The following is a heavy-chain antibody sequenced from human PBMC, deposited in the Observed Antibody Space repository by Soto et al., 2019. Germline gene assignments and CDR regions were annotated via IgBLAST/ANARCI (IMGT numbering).Heavy chain of an antibody. CDR2: IIPIFGTA. CDR1: GGTFSSYA. Sequence: SVKVSCKASGGTFSSYAISWVRQAPGQGLEWMGGIIPIFGTANYAQKFQGRVTITADESTSTAYMELSSLRSEDTAVYYCARGGYGSGNAGVFDYWGQGTLVTVSS. V-gene: IGHV1-69*13. D-gene: IGHD3-10*01. CDR3: ARGGYGSGNAGVFDY. J-gene: IGHJ4*02.